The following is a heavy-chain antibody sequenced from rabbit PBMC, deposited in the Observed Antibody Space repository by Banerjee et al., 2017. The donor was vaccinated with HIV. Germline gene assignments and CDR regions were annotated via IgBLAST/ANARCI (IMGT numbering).Heavy chain of an antibody. CDR1: GFSFSNSHW. CDR2: IRISSGST. Sequence: QSLEESGGDLVKPGASLTLTCTASGFSFSNSHWICWVRQAPGKGLEWIGCIRISSGSTWYASWAKGRFTISKTSSTTVTLQMTSLTAADTATYFCARESGVVDYNLWGPGTLVTVS. V-gene: IGHV1S40*01. CDR3: ARESGVVDYNL. J-gene: IGHJ4*01. D-gene: IGHD2-1*01.